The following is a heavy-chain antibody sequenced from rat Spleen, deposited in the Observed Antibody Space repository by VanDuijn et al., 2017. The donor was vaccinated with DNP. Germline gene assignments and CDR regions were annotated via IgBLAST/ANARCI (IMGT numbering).Heavy chain of an antibody. CDR1: GFTFSDYN. CDR3: ATMYTTDYYAMDA. Sequence: EVQLVESGGGLVQPGRSLKLSCAASGFTFSDYNMAWVRQAPKKGLEWVATISYDGGSTYYRDSVKGRFTISRDIAKSTLYLQMDSLRSEDTATYYCATMYTTDYYAMDAWGQGTSVTVSS. J-gene: IGHJ4*01. D-gene: IGHD1-6*01. CDR2: ISYDGGST. V-gene: IGHV5-7*01.